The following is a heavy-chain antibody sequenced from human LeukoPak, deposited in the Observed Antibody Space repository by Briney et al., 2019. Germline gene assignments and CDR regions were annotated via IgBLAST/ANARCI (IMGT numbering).Heavy chain of an antibody. CDR2: IIPILGIP. CDR3: ATEAIVVVTARDYWYFDL. Sequence: GASVKVSCKASGGTFSSYAISWVRQAPGQGLEWMGGIIPILGIPNYAQKFRGRVTITADKSTTTAYMELSSLRSEDTAVYYCATEAIVVVTARDYWYFDLWGRGTLVTVSS. V-gene: IGHV1-69*10. D-gene: IGHD2-21*02. J-gene: IGHJ2*01. CDR1: GGTFSSYA.